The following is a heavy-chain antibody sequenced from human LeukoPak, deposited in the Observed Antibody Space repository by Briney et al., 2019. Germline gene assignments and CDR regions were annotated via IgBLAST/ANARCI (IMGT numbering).Heavy chain of an antibody. V-gene: IGHV3-30*14. Sequence: GGSLRLSCAASGFTFSSYAMHWVRQAPGKGLEWVAVISYDGSNKYYADSVKGRFTISRDNSKNTLYLQMNSLRAEDTAVYYCAGRGGWDIDYWGQGTLVTVSS. CDR2: ISYDGSNK. D-gene: IGHD6-19*01. J-gene: IGHJ4*02. CDR1: GFTFSSYA. CDR3: AGRGGWDIDY.